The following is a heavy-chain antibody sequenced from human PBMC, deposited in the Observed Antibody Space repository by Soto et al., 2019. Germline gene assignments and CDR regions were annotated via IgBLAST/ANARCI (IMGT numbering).Heavy chain of an antibody. V-gene: IGHV1-69*06. CDR3: GTAPGQRPSWFDP. D-gene: IGHD7-27*01. Sequence: GASVIVSCKASGGTFSSYAISWVLRAPGQGLEWMGGIIPIFGTANYAQKFQGRVTITADKSTDTAYMELSSLRSEDTAVYYCGTAPGQRPSWFDPWGQRTLGTVSS. J-gene: IGHJ5*02. CDR1: GGTFSSYA. CDR2: IIPIFGTA.